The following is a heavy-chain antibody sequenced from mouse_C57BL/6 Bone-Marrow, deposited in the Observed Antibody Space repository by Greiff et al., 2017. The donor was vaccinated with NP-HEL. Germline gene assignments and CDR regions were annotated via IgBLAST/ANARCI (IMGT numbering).Heavy chain of an antibody. CDR1: GFSFNTYA. CDR3: VRGRGWYFDV. D-gene: IGHD3-3*01. CDR2: IRSKSNNYAT. J-gene: IGHJ1*03. V-gene: IGHV10-1*01. Sequence: EVQGVESGGGLVQPKGSLKLSCAASGFSFNTYAMNWVRQAPGKGLEWVARIRSKSNNYATYYADSVKDRFTISRDDSESMLYLQMNNLKTEDTAMYYCVRGRGWYFDVWGTGTTVTVSS.